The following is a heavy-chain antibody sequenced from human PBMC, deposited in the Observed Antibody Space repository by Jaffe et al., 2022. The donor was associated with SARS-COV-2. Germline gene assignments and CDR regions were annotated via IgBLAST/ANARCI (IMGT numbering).Heavy chain of an antibody. CDR2: IYYSGST. V-gene: IGHV4-59*01. CDR1: GGSISSYY. D-gene: IGHD3-22*01. Sequence: QVQLQESGPGLVKPSETLSLTCTVSGGSISSYYWSWIRQPPGKGLEWIGYIYYSGSTNYNPSLKSRVTISVDTSKNQFSLKLSSVTAADTAVYYCARDQGSPSGYYFDAFDIWGQGTMVTVSS. CDR3: ARDQGSPSGYYFDAFDI. J-gene: IGHJ3*02.